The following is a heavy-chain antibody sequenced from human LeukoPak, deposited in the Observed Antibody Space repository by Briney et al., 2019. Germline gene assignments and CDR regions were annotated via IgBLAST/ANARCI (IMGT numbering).Heavy chain of an antibody. J-gene: IGHJ4*02. V-gene: IGHV1-24*01. Sequence: ASVKVSRKVSGYTLTELSMHWVRQAPGKGLEWMGGFDPEDGETIYAQKFQGRVTMTEDTSTDTAYMELSSLRSEDTAAYYCATDPKPLSYGSQVDYWGQGTLVTVSS. CDR3: ATDPKPLSYGSQVDY. CDR2: FDPEDGET. D-gene: IGHD5-18*01. CDR1: GYTLTELS.